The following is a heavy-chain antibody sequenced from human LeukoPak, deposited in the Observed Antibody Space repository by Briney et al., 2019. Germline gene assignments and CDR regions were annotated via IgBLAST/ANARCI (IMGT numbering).Heavy chain of an antibody. CDR3: ATEGGNQYFDY. D-gene: IGHD2/OR15-2a*01. CDR1: GYTFTGYY. CDR2: INPNSGGT. Sequence: ASVKVSCKASGYTFTGYYMHWVRQAPGQGLEWMGWINPNSGGTNYAQKLQGRVTMTRDTSISTAYMEPSRLRSDDTAVYYCATEGGNQYFDYWGQGALVTVSS. J-gene: IGHJ4*02. V-gene: IGHV1-2*02.